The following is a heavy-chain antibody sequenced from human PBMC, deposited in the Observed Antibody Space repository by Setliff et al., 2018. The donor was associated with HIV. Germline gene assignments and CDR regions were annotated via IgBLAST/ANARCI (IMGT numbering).Heavy chain of an antibody. J-gene: IGHJ4*02. CDR2: IYTSGNT. V-gene: IGHV4-61*09. CDR1: GGSISSGNSY. Sequence: SETLSLTCTVSGGSISSGNSYWSWIRQPAVKGLEWIGHIYTSGNTNYNPSLKSRVTISIDTSKNQFSLKLTSVTAADTAVHSCAREDALTQQFDSWGQGTLVTVSS. D-gene: IGHD6-13*01. CDR3: AREDALTQQFDS.